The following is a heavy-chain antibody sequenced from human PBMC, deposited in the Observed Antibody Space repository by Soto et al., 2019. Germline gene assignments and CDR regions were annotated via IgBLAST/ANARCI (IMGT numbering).Heavy chain of an antibody. V-gene: IGHV3-21*01. J-gene: IGHJ6*02. CDR1: GFTFSSYS. CDR3: ARVDCGGDCYHYYYGMDV. Sequence: GGSLRLSCAASGFTFSSYSMNWVRQAPGKGLEWVSSISSSSSYIYYADSVKGRFTISRDNAKNSLYLQMNSLRAEDTAVYYCARVDCGGDCYHYYYGMDVWGQGTTVTVS. D-gene: IGHD2-21*02. CDR2: ISSSSSYI.